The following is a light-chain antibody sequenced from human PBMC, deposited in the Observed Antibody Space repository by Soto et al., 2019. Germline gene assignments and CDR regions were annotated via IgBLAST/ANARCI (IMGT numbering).Light chain of an antibody. CDR2: GAS. CDR1: QSVTSMY. V-gene: IGKV3-20*01. CDR3: QYYGSSPYT. J-gene: IGKJ2*01. Sequence: EIVLTQSPGTLSLSPGERATLSCRVSQSVTSMYLAWYQKKPGQAPRVLMYGASNRASDITDRFSGSGSGTDFTLTISSLEPEDYAVYYCQYYGSSPYTFGQGTKLEIK.